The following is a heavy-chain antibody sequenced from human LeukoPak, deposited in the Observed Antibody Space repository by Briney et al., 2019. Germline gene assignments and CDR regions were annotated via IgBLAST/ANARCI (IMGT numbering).Heavy chain of an antibody. D-gene: IGHD6-13*01. CDR1: GFTFSSYA. CDR2: ISYDGSNK. V-gene: IGHV3-30*04. Sequence: PGRSLRLSCAASGFTFSSYAMHWVRQAPGKGLEWVAVISYDGSNKYYADSVKGRFTISRDNSKNALYLQMNSLRAEDTAVYYCARDRVRYSSSWTFDYWGQGTLVTVSS. CDR3: ARDRVRYSSSWTFDY. J-gene: IGHJ4*02.